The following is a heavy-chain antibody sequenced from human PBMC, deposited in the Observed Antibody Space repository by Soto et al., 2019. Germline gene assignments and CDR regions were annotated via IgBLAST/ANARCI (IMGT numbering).Heavy chain of an antibody. CDR3: PRVQPVRLAAFDI. CDR1: GGSISSGGYY. J-gene: IGHJ3*02. D-gene: IGHD3-3*02. Sequence: PSETLSLTCTVSGGSISSGGYYWSWIRQHPGKGLEWIGYIYYSGSTYYNPSLRSRVTISVDTSKNQFSLKLISVTAADTAVYYCPRVQPVRLAAFDIWGQGTMVTVSS. CDR2: IYYSGST. V-gene: IGHV4-31*03.